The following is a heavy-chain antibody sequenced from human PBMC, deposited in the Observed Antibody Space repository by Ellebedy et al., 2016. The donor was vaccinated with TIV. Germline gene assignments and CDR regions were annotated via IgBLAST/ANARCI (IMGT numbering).Heavy chain of an antibody. Sequence: AASVKVSCKASGYTFTSYGISWARQAPGQGLEWMGRIIPILGIANYAQKFQGRVTMTTDTSTSTAYMELRSLRSDDTAVYYCAREGGFDIWGQGTMVTVSS. CDR2: IIPILGIA. CDR1: GYTFTSYG. J-gene: IGHJ3*02. V-gene: IGHV1-18*01. CDR3: AREGGFDI.